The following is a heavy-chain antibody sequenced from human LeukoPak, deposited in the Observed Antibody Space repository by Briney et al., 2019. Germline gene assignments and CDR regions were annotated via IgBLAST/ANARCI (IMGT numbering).Heavy chain of an antibody. D-gene: IGHD3-16*01. CDR2: IIPIFGTA. CDR1: GGTFSCYA. CDR3: AREIGGYYYMDV. V-gene: IGHV1-69*13. Sequence: SVKVSCKASGGTFSCYAISWVRQAPGQGLEWMGGIIPIFGTANYAQKFQGRVTITADESTSTAYMELSSLRSEDTAVYYCAREIGGYYYMDVWGKGTTVTVSS. J-gene: IGHJ6*03.